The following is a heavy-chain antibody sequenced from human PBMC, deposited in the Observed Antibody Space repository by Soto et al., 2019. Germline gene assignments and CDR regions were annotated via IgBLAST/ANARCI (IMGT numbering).Heavy chain of an antibody. J-gene: IGHJ3*02. CDR2: IYYSGST. V-gene: IGHV4-59*01. D-gene: IGHD5-18*01. Sequence: QVQLQESGPGLVKPSETLSLTCTVSGGSISSYYWSWIRQPPGKGLEWIGYIYYSGSTNYNPSLKRRVTISVDTSKNQFSLKLRSVTAADTAVYYCARRYGKNAFDIWGQGTMVTVSS. CDR3: ARRYGKNAFDI. CDR1: GGSISSYY.